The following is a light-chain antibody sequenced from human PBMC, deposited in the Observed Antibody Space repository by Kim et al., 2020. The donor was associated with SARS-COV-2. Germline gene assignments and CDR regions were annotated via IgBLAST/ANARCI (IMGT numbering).Light chain of an antibody. Sequence: PGERATLPCRASQSVTYRVSWYQQRPGQAPRLLIYDTSNRATGIPARFSGSGSGTDFTLTISSLEPEDFAVYYCQQSRSWPLTFGGGTKLEI. J-gene: IGKJ4*01. V-gene: IGKV3-11*01. CDR2: DTS. CDR1: QSVTYR. CDR3: QQSRSWPLT.